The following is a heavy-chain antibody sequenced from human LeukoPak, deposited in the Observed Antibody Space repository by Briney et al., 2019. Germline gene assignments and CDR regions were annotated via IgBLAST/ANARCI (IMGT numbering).Heavy chain of an antibody. CDR2: ISGSGANR. CDR3: AKGWSVTMIMAAPGD. Sequence: GGSLRLSCAASGFTFSSYAMSWVRQAPGKGLEWVSGISGSGANRYYADSAKGRFTISRDNSKNTLSLQMNSLRVEDTALYYCAKGWSVTMIMAAPGDWGQGALVTVSS. D-gene: IGHD3-3*01. J-gene: IGHJ4*02. V-gene: IGHV3-23*01. CDR1: GFTFSSYA.